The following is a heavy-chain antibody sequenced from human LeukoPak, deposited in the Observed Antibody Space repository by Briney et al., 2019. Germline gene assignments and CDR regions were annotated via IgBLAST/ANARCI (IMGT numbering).Heavy chain of an antibody. V-gene: IGHV3-23*01. CDR2: ISGSAQNI. CDR1: GFTFSTYA. D-gene: IGHD1/OR15-1a*01. Sequence: GGSLRLSCDASGFTFSTYAMSWVRQAPGRGLEWVSGISGSAQNIYHADSVKGRVTISRDSAQQTVSLQLNSLRVEDTAIYYCVRDGGGGSATIEHRFDSWGQGTLATVAS. CDR3: VRDGGGGSATIEHRFDS. J-gene: IGHJ4*02.